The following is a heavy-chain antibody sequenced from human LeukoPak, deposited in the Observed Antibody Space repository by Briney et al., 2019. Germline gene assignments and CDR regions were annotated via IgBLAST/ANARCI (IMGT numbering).Heavy chain of an antibody. CDR3: GTGGPREYYDSSALYRIDY. Sequence: ASVKVSCKASGYTFTSYGISWVRQAPGQGLEWMGWISAYNGNTNYAQKLQGRVTMTTDTSTSTAYMELRSLRSDDTAVYYCGTGGPREYYDSSALYRIDYWGQGTLVTVSS. J-gene: IGHJ4*02. D-gene: IGHD3-22*01. CDR1: GYTFTSYG. V-gene: IGHV1-18*01. CDR2: ISAYNGNT.